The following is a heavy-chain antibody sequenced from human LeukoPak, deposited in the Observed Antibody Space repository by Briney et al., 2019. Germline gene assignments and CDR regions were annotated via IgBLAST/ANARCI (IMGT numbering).Heavy chain of an antibody. D-gene: IGHD4-23*01. J-gene: IGHJ2*01. Sequence: PSETLSLTCSVSGGSISSYSWNWIRQPAGKGLEWIGRFCTSRTTNYNPSLKSRVTMSIDTSKNQVSLKMRSVTAADTAVYYCARTVVTLDWYFDLWGRGTLVSVSS. CDR3: ARTVVTLDWYFDL. CDR1: GGSISSYS. V-gene: IGHV4-4*07. CDR2: FCTSRTT.